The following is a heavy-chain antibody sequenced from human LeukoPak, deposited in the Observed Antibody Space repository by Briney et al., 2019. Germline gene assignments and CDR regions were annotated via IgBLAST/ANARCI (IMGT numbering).Heavy chain of an antibody. V-gene: IGHV3-43*02. J-gene: IGHJ6*03. D-gene: IGHD7-27*01. CDR2: ISGDGGST. Sequence: GGSLRLSCAASGFTFDDYAMHWVRQAPGKGLEWVSFISGDGGSTYYADSVKGRFTISRDNSKNSLFLQMNSLRTEDTAVYYCARALGTYYMDVWGKGTTVTVSS. CDR1: GFTFDDYA. CDR3: ARALGTYYMDV.